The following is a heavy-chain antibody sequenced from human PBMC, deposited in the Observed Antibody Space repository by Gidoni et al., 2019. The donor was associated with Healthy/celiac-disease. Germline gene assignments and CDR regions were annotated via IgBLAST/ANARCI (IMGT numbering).Heavy chain of an antibody. Sequence: QVQLQQWGAGLLKPSETLSLTCAVYGGSFSGYYWSWIRQPPGKGLEWIGEINHSGSTNYNPSLKSRVTISVDTSKNQFSLKLSSVTAADTAVYYCASGIYGSGSYYKRFSYYFDYWGQGTLVTVSS. V-gene: IGHV4-34*01. CDR1: GGSFSGYY. J-gene: IGHJ4*02. CDR3: ASGIYGSGSYYKRFSYYFDY. D-gene: IGHD3-10*01. CDR2: INHSGST.